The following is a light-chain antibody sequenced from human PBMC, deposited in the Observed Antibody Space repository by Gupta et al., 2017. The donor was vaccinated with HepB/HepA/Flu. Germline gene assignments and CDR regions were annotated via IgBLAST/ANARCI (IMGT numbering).Light chain of an antibody. CDR3: ASCEGSITPYV. CDR2: ADS. Sequence: QSALTPPASVSGSPGHAITISCTGSSSDVGGYNYVSWYHQHPGKAPKLLIYADSNRPSGVSNRFSGSKSGTSASLAISGLQSEDEADYYCASCEGSITPYVFGTGTKVTVL. CDR1: SSDVGGYNY. J-gene: IGLJ1*01. V-gene: IGLV2-14*01.